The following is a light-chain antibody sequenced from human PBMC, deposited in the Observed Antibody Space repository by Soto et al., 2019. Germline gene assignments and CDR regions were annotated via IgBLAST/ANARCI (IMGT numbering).Light chain of an antibody. CDR3: QQLNTYPLT. CDR1: QVLSSY. J-gene: IGKJ4*01. Sequence: DIQLTQSPSFLSASVRDRVTITSRASQVLSSYLAWYQQKPGKAPKLLIYGVSTLQSGVPSRFSGSGSATEFTLTISSLQPEDFATYYCQQLNTYPLTFGGGTKVEI. V-gene: IGKV1-9*01. CDR2: GVS.